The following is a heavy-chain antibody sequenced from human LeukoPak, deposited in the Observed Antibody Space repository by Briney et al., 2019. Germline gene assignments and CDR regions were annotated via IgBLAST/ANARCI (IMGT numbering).Heavy chain of an antibody. CDR1: GGTFSSYA. CDR2: IIPIFGTA. J-gene: IGHJ4*02. Sequence: ASVKVSCKATGGTFSSYAISWVRQAPGQGLEWMGGIIPIFGTANYAQKFQGRVTITTDESTSTAYMELSSLRSEDTAVYYCARSEKYYYDSSGYYGYYFDYWGQGTLVTVSS. CDR3: ARSEKYYYDSSGYYGYYFDY. D-gene: IGHD3-22*01. V-gene: IGHV1-69*05.